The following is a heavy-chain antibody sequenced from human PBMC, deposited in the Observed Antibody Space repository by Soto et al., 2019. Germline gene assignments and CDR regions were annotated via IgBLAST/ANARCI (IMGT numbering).Heavy chain of an antibody. CDR1: GFTFNIYG. J-gene: IGHJ3*02. CDR2: VWFDGTKE. Sequence: QVQLVESGGGVVQPGRSLRLSGLASGFTFNIYGLHWVRQAPGKGLEWVAVVWFDGTKEYYADSVKGRFTVSRDNSKNKQYLQMNSLRAEDTAVYYCARKYYYDSDAFDMWGEGTMVTVSS. V-gene: IGHV3-33*01. CDR3: ARKYYYDSDAFDM. D-gene: IGHD3-22*01.